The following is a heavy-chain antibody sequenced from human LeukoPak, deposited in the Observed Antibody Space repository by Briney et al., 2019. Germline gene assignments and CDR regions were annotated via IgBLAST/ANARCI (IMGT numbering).Heavy chain of an antibody. CDR3: ARQKKQTTAIDY. CDR2: ISSYNGGA. CDR1: GYTFTTYG. D-gene: IGHD4-17*01. Sequence: GASVKVSCKASGYTFTTYGFSWVRQAPGQGLGWMGWISSYNGGADYAQKLQDRVTMTTDTSTSTTYMELRSLRSDDTAVYYCARQKKQTTAIDYWGQGTLVTVSS. V-gene: IGHV1-18*01. J-gene: IGHJ4*02.